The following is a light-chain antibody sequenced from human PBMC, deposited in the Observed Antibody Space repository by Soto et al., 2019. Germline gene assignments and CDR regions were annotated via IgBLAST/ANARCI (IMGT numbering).Light chain of an antibody. V-gene: IGLV2-14*01. CDR3: ASYTSRGTRV. CDR1: SSDVGGYNY. CDR2: EVT. J-gene: IGLJ1*01. Sequence: QSALTQPASVSGSPGQSITISCTGTSSDVGGYNYVSWYQQRPGQAPKFMIYEVTTRPSGVSNRFSGSKSGNTASLTISGLQAEDEADYYCASYTSRGTRVFGTGTKVTVL.